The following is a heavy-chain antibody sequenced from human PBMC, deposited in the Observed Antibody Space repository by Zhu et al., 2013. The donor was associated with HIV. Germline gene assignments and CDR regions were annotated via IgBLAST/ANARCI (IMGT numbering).Heavy chain of an antibody. J-gene: IGHJ4*02. Sequence: QVQLQQWGAGLLKPSETLSLTCAVNGGSFNDYFWGWIRQSPGKGLEWIGEINHSGNTNYNPSLKSRVTISVDKSKNQFSLELSSVTAADTALYYCARGNWEPLDSWGQGTLAPSP. CDR2: INHSGNT. CDR1: GGSFNDYF. D-gene: IGHD7-27*01. V-gene: IGHV4-34*01. CDR3: ARGNWEPLDS.